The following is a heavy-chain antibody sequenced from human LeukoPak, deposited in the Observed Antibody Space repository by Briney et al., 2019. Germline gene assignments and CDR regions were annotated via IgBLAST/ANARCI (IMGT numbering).Heavy chain of an antibody. CDR1: AYTFTSYY. CDR2: INPSGGST. V-gene: IGHV1-46*01. CDR3: ARDSGMVRGTVDY. J-gene: IGHJ4*02. Sequence: ASVKVSCKASAYTFTSYYMHWVRQAPGQGLEWMGIINPSGGSTNYAQNFQGRVTMTRDTSTSTVYMELSSLRSEDTAVYYCARDSGMVRGTVDYWGQGTLVTVSS. D-gene: IGHD3-10*01.